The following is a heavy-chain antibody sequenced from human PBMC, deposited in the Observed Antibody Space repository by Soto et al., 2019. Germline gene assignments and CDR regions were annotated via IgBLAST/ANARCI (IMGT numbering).Heavy chain of an antibody. CDR3: VPSIAATGGAFDF. D-gene: IGHD6-13*01. Sequence: GGSLRLSCAASGFTFSRYWMSWVRQAPGKGLEWVANINQDGSEKYYVDSVEGRFTISRDNAKNSLFLQMNSLRAEDTAVYYCVPSIAATGGAFDFWGQGTLVTVSS. V-gene: IGHV3-7*01. CDR2: INQDGSEK. J-gene: IGHJ4*02. CDR1: GFTFSRYW.